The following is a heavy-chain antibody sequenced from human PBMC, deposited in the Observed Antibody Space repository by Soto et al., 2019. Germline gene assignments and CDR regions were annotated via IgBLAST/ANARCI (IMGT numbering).Heavy chain of an antibody. CDR3: ARGPRYSSSVGTYYYYMDV. V-gene: IGHV4-34*01. CDR2: INHSGST. CDR1: GGSFSGYY. Sequence: SETLSLTCAVYGGSFSGYYWSWIRQPPGKGLEWIGEINHSGSTNYNPSLKSRVTISVDTSKNQFSLKLSSVTAADTAVYYCARGPRYSSSVGTYYYYMDVWGKGTTVTVSS. J-gene: IGHJ6*03. D-gene: IGHD6-6*01.